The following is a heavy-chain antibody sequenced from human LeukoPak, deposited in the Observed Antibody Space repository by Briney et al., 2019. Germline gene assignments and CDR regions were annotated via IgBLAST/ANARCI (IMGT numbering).Heavy chain of an antibody. D-gene: IGHD2-21*01. CDR1: VGSISSGGYT. Sequence: SDTLSLTCTVSVGSISSGGYTCSWLRQHPGKGLELIGYIYYSGSSYYNPSLKSRVTISVDTSKNQSYLQLSSVTAAETAVFYCARDVFFQAEDGIRDDAFDIWGQGTMVTVSS. CDR2: IYYSGSS. V-gene: IGHV4-31*03. J-gene: IGHJ3*02. CDR3: ARDVFFQAEDGIRDDAFDI.